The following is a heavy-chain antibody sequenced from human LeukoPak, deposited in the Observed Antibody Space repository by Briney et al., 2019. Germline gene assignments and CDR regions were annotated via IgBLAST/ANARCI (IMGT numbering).Heavy chain of an antibody. V-gene: IGHV3-30*18. CDR1: GFTFSSYG. D-gene: IGHD3-10*01. J-gene: IGHJ6*04. CDR2: ISYDGSNK. Sequence: GGSLRLSCAASGFTFSSYGMHWVRQAPGKGLEWVAVISYDGSNKYYADSVKGRFTISRDNSKNTLYLQMNSLRAEDTAVYYCAKDKYYGSGSYYSFLYGMDVWGKVTTVTVSS. CDR3: AKDKYYGSGSYYSFLYGMDV.